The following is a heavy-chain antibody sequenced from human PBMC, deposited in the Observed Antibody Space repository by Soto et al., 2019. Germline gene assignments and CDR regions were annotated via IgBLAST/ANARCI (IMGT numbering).Heavy chain of an antibody. CDR2: ISAYNGNT. J-gene: IGHJ4*02. D-gene: IGHD4-17*01. Sequence: ASVKVSCKASGYTFTSYGISWVRQAPGQGLEWMGWISAYNGNTNYAQKLQGRVTMTTDTSTSTAYMELRSLRSDDTAVYYCASDNSLGTTVTTSFGYWGQGTLVTVSS. V-gene: IGHV1-18*01. CDR3: ASDNSLGTTVTTSFGY. CDR1: GYTFTSYG.